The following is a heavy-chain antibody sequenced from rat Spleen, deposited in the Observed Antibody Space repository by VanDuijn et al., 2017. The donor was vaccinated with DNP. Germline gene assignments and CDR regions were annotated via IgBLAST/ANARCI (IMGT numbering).Heavy chain of an antibody. Sequence: EVQLVESGGGLVQPGRSLKVSCVASGFTFSDYGMAWVRQAPKKGLEWVAYIRCDGGYTKYGDSVKGRFTISRDNAKNTLYLQMNSLRSEDMATYYCVRWNSGHFDYWGQGVMVPVSS. CDR3: VRWNSGHFDY. CDR2: IRCDGGYT. J-gene: IGHJ2*01. V-gene: IGHV5-22*01. D-gene: IGHD4-3*01. CDR1: GFTFSDYG.